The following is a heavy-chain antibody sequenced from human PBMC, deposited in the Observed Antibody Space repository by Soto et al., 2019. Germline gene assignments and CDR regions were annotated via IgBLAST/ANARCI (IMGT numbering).Heavy chain of an antibody. CDR3: ARGRRSWLYYFDY. CDR1: GGSFSGYY. CDR2: INHSGST. J-gene: IGHJ4*02. V-gene: IGHV4-34*01. D-gene: IGHD6-13*01. Sequence: SETLSLTCAVYGGSFSGYYWSWIRQPPGKGLEWIGEINHSGSTNYNPSLKSRVTISVDTSKNQFSLKLSSVTAADTAVYYCARGRRSWLYYFDYWGQGTLVTV.